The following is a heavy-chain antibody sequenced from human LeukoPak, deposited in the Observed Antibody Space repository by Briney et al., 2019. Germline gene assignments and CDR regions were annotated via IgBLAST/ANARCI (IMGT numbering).Heavy chain of an antibody. V-gene: IGHV1-2*02. J-gene: IGHJ4*02. Sequence: ASVKVSCKASGYTFTSYDINWVRQATGQGLEWMGWMNPNSGGTNYAQKFQGRVTMTRDTSIGTAYMELSRLRSDDTAVYYCARGRVELPYWGQGTLVTVSS. CDR1: GYTFTSYD. D-gene: IGHD1-7*01. CDR2: MNPNSGGT. CDR3: ARGRVELPY.